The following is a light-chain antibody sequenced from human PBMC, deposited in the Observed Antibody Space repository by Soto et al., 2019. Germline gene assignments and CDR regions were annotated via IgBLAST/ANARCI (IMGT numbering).Light chain of an antibody. CDR3: QQYNNWPRAT. CDR1: QSVSSSY. V-gene: IGKV3-15*01. Sequence: IVLTQSPGTLSLSPGERATLSCGASQSVSSSYLAWYQQKPGQAPRLLMFRTSSRATGFPARFSGSGSGTEFNLTISSLQSEDFGVYYCQQYNNWPRATFGGGTKVDIK. J-gene: IGKJ4*01. CDR2: RTS.